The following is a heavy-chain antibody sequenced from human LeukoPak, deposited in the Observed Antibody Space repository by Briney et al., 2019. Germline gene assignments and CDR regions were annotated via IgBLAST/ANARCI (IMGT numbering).Heavy chain of an antibody. CDR1: GFTFSNAW. V-gene: IGHV3-15*01. CDR2: IKSKTDGGTT. CDR3: ASLPHFWSGKIFDY. D-gene: IGHD3-3*01. J-gene: IGHJ4*02. Sequence: GGSLRLSCAASGFTFSNAWMSWVRQAPGKGLEWVGRIKSKTDGGTTDYAAPVKGRFTISRDDSKNTLYLQMNSLRAEDTAVYYCASLPHFWSGKIFDYWGQGTLVTVSS.